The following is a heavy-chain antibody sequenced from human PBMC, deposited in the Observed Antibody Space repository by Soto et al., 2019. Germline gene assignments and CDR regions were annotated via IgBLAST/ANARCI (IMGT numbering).Heavy chain of an antibody. J-gene: IGHJ4*02. V-gene: IGHV3-15*01. CDR2: IKTKTDGETT. CDR1: RFTFSNAW. D-gene: IGHD1-26*01. CDR3: TTARWDTYYFDY. Sequence: EVQLVESGGGLVKPGESLRLSCAASRFTFSNAWMSWVRQAPGKGLEWVGRIKTKTDGETTDYAAPVKGRFTISREDSRNTLYLQMNSLKTEDTAMYYCTTARWDTYYFDYWGQGALVTVST.